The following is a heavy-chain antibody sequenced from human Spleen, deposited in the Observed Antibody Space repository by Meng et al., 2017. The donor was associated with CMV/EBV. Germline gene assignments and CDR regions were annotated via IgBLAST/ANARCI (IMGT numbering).Heavy chain of an antibody. D-gene: IGHD3-10*01. J-gene: IGHJ5*02. CDR1: GGSFCGDF. CDR2: ISHSGHT. Sequence: LTGVFSGGSFCGDFWSWLRQSPGKGLDWIGSISHSGHTYYNPSLMGRVAISLDTSKNQFSLKLTSVAAADTAVYYCATSSGRGRSDPWGQGTLVTVSS. CDR3: ATSSGRGRSDP. V-gene: IGHV4-34*01.